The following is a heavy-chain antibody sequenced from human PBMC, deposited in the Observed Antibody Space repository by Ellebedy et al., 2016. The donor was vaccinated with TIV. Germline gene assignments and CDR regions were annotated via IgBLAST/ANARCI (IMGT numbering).Heavy chain of an antibody. V-gene: IGHV3-7*01. CDR1: GFSFSSYW. J-gene: IGHJ3*02. CDR3: ATDGSYGDYLSPAHAFEI. CDR2: INQDGREK. Sequence: GESLKISCAASGFSFSSYWMAWVRQAPGKGLEWVANINQDGREKYYVDSVKGRFTISRDNAQTSLYLQMNSLGADDTATYYCATDGSYGDYLSPAHAFEIWGQGTVVAVSS. D-gene: IGHD4-17*01.